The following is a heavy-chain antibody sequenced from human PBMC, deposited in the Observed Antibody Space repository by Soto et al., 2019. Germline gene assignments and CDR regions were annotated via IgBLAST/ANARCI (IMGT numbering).Heavy chain of an antibody. CDR1: GFTFSSYA. J-gene: IGHJ4*02. CDR3: ARSIVGATPVVDY. Sequence: LRLSCAASGFTFSSYAMHWVRQAPGKGLEWVAVISYDGSNKYYADSVKGRFTISRDNSKNTLYLQMNSLRAEDTAVYYCARSIVGATPVVDYWGQGTLVTVSS. D-gene: IGHD1-26*01. CDR2: ISYDGSNK. V-gene: IGHV3-30-3*01.